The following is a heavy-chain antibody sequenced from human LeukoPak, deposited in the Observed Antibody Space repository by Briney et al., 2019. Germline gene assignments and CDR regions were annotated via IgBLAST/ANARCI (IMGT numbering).Heavy chain of an antibody. CDR1: GYTFTSYY. CDR2: INPSGGST. CDR3: ARNTDSSGWYLSYYYYYGMDV. Sequence: ASVKVSCTASGYTFTSYYMHWVRQAPGQGLEWMGIINPSGGSTSYAQKFQGRVTMTRDTSTSTVYMELSSLRSEDTAVYYCARNTDSSGWYLSYYYYYGMDVWGQGTTVTVSS. J-gene: IGHJ6*02. D-gene: IGHD6-19*01. V-gene: IGHV1-46*01.